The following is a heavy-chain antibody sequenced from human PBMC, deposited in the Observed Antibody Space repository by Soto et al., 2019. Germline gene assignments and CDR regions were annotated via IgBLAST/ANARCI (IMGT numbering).Heavy chain of an antibody. V-gene: IGHV4-59*01. J-gene: IGHJ6*03. D-gene: IGHD6-13*01. CDR1: GGSISSYY. Sequence: PSETLSLTCTVSGGSISSYYWSWIRQPPGKGLEWIGYIYYSGSTNYNPSLKSRVTISVDTSKNQFSLKLSSVTAADTAVYYCARVNVIAAAEFRYYHYMDVWGKGTTVTVSS. CDR2: IYYSGST. CDR3: ARVNVIAAAEFRYYHYMDV.